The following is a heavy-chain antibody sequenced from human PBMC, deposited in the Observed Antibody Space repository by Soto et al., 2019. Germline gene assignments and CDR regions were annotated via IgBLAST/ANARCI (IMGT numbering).Heavy chain of an antibody. Sequence: GSLRLSCASSVFTFSSYSMNWVRHSPGKWLEWVSSISSSSSYIYYADSVKGRFTISRDNAKNSLYLQMNSLRAEDTAVYYCARERSYCGSDCSHNWFELWGQRILVSGSS. D-gene: IGHD2-21*02. CDR3: ARERSYCGSDCSHNWFEL. CDR1: VFTFSSYS. CDR2: ISSSSSYI. J-gene: IGHJ5*02. V-gene: IGHV3-21*01.